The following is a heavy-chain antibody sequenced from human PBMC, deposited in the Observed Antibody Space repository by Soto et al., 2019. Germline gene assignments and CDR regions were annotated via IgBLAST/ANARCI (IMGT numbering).Heavy chain of an antibody. CDR1: GGSISSGGYY. CDR2: IYYSGST. V-gene: IGHV4-31*03. J-gene: IGHJ4*02. Sequence: SETLSLTCTVSGGSISSGGYYWSWIRQHPGKGLEWIGYIYYSGSTYYNPSLKSRVTISVDTSKNQFSLKLSSVTAADTAVYYCATGGYSGYVHFDYWGPGTLVTVSS. D-gene: IGHD5-12*01. CDR3: ATGGYSGYVHFDY.